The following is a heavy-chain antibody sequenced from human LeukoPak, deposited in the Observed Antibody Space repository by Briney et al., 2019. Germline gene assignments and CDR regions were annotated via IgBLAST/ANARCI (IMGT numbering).Heavy chain of an antibody. V-gene: IGHV1-18*01. CDR1: GYTFTSYG. CDR3: ARQLYAADAFDI. Sequence: ASVKVPCKASGYTFTSYGISWVRQAPGQGLEWMGWISAYNGNTNYAQKLQGRVTMTTDTSTSTAYMELRSLRSDDTAVYYCARQLYAADAFDIWGQGTMVTVSS. D-gene: IGHD2-2*02. J-gene: IGHJ3*02. CDR2: ISAYNGNT.